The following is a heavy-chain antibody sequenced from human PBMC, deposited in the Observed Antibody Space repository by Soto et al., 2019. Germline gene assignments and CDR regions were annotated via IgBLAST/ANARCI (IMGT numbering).Heavy chain of an antibody. Sequence: PVGSLRLSGAASGFTFSSYAMHWVRQAPGKGLEWVAVISYDGSNKYYADSVKGRFTISRDNSKNTLYLQMNSLRAEDTAVYYCARGLRDIVVVPAASGYYYGMDVWGQGTTVTVSS. CDR2: ISYDGSNK. CDR1: GFTFSSYA. D-gene: IGHD2-2*01. J-gene: IGHJ6*02. CDR3: ARGLRDIVVVPAASGYYYGMDV. V-gene: IGHV3-30-3*01.